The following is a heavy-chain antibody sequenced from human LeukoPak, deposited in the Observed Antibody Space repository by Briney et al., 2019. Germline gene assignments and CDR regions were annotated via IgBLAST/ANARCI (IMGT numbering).Heavy chain of an antibody. D-gene: IGHD3-22*01. CDR1: GFTFNNYW. V-gene: IGHV3-7*03. CDR3: AKDLLRYYYDSSGYWFDY. CDR2: IKPDGSQK. Sequence: PGGSLRLSCVASGFTFNNYWMDWVRQAPGKGLEWVASIKPDGSQKDYVDSVKGRFTISRDNGKNSLYLQLNSLRAEDTAVYYCAKDLLRYYYDSSGYWFDYWGQGTLVTVSS. J-gene: IGHJ4*02.